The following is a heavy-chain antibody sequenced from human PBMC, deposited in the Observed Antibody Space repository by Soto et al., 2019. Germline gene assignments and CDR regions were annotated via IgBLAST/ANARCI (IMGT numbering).Heavy chain of an antibody. J-gene: IGHJ4*02. CDR1: GFTFGDYA. V-gene: IGHV3-49*04. CDR2: IRSKAYGGTT. Sequence: EVQLVESGGGLVQPGRSLRLSCTASGFTFGDYAISWVRQAPGKGLEWVGFIRSKAYGGTTEYAASVKGRFTISRDDSKSIAYLQMNSLTTEDTAVYYCTVGKLYPSLDFDYWGQGTLVTVSS. CDR3: TVGKLYPSLDFDY. D-gene: IGHD2-8*01.